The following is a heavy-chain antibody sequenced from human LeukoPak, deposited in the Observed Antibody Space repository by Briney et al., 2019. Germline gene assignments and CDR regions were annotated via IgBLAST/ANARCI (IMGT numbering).Heavy chain of an antibody. CDR3: ARDPGITMVRGVIDYYFDY. CDR1: GFTFSSYA. V-gene: IGHV3-30*04. J-gene: IGHJ4*02. CDR2: ISYDGSNK. Sequence: PGGSLRLSCAASGFTFSSYAMHWVRQAPGKGLEWVAVISYDGSNKYYADSVKGRFTISRDNSKNTLYLQMNSLRAEDTAVYYCARDPGITMVRGVIDYYFDYWGQGTLVTVSS. D-gene: IGHD3-10*01.